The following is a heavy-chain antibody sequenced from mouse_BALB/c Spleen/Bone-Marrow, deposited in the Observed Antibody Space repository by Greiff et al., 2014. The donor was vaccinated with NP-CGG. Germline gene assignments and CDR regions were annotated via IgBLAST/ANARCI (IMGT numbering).Heavy chain of an antibody. CDR3: ARHDDGDTTRYFDY. CDR2: ISSGGSYT. CDR1: GFTFSSYA. V-gene: IGHV5-9-3*01. J-gene: IGHJ2*01. Sequence: EVKVVESGGGLVKPGGSLKLSCAASGFTFSSYAMSWVRQTPEKRLEWVATISSGGSYTYYPDSVKGRFTISRDNAENTLYLQVSILSTEDTAMYSGARHDDGDTTRYFDYWGQGTPLTVSS. D-gene: IGHD2-13*01.